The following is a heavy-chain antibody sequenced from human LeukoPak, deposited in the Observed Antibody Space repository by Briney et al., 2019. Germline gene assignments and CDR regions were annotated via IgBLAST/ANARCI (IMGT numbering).Heavy chain of an antibody. CDR3: ARSGGYCGPTTCHVTNFDF. CDR2: IYYSGST. Sequence: PSETLSLTCTVSGGSITSSSYYWGWIRQFPGKGLEWIGSIYYSGSTYCNPSLQSRVAISVDTSKNQFSLKLNFVTAADTAMYYCARSGGYCGPTTCHVTNFDFWGQGALVTVSS. V-gene: IGHV4-39*01. CDR1: GGSITSSSYY. D-gene: IGHD2-15*01. J-gene: IGHJ4*02.